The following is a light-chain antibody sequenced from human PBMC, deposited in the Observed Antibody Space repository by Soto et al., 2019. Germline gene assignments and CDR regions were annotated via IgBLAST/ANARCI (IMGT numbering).Light chain of an antibody. CDR1: SSDVGGYIY. J-gene: IGLJ1*01. V-gene: IGLV2-14*01. Sequence: QSALTQPASVSGSPGQSITISCTGTSSDVGGYIYVSWYQQHPGKAPKLMIYDVTDRPSGVSNRFYGSKSGNTASLTISGLQAEDEADYYCSSYTSSGTLVFGTGTKLTVL. CDR2: DVT. CDR3: SSYTSSGTLV.